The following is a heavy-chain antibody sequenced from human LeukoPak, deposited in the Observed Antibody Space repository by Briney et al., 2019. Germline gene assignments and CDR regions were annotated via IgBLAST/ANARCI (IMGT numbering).Heavy chain of an antibody. V-gene: IGHV4-34*01. J-gene: IGHJ4*02. CDR3: ARKSIVTAGRKPYDF. D-gene: IGHD6-13*01. Sequence: SETLSLTCAVYGGSFSGYYWSWIRQPPGKGLEGSGEIYRSGRTNFNASLKSRVTLSVDMSKNQFSLTLSSVTAAHPAVYYCARKSIVTAGRKPYDFWDQGTLVTVSP. CDR2: IYRSGRT. CDR1: GGSFSGYY.